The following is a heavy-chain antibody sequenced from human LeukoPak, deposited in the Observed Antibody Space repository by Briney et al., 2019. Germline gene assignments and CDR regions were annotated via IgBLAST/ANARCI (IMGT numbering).Heavy chain of an antibody. J-gene: IGHJ4*02. V-gene: IGHV4-30-4*01. D-gene: IGHD6-13*01. CDR3: ARDDVVAAAGFDY. CDR1: GGSISSGDYY. Sequence: SQTLSLTCTVSGGSISSGDYYWSWIRQPPGKGLEWIGYIYYSGSTYYNPSLKSRVTISVDTSKSQFSLKLSSVTAADTAVYYCARDDVVAAAGFDYWGQGTLVTVSS. CDR2: IYYSGST.